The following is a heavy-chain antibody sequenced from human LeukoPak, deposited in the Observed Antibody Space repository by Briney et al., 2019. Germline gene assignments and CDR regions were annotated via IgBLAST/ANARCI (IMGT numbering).Heavy chain of an antibody. D-gene: IGHD2-2*01. CDR3: ARERIVVVPAAKGGYYYYGIDV. CDR2: INPTGGRT. CDR1: GYTFTSYY. J-gene: IGHJ6*04. Sequence: ASVKDSCKASGYTFTSYYMHWVRQAPGQGLEWMGIINPTGGRTSYAQKFQGRVTMTRDTSTSTVYMELSSLRSEDTAVYYCARERIVVVPAAKGGYYYYGIDVWGKGTTVTVSS. V-gene: IGHV1-46*01.